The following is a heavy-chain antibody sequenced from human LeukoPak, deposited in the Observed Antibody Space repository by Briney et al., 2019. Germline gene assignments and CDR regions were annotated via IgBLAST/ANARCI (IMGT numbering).Heavy chain of an antibody. CDR2: IYPGDSDA. CDR3: ARQITFGGVEFGR. D-gene: IGHD3-16*01. V-gene: IGHV5-51*01. CDR1: GSIFTTYW. Sequence: GASLQISCKGSGSIFTTYWIGWVRQLPGKGLEWMGIIYPGDSDARYGPSFQGQVTISVDKSINTAYLQWSSLKASDTAMYYCARQITFGGVEFGRWGQGTLVTVSS. J-gene: IGHJ5*02.